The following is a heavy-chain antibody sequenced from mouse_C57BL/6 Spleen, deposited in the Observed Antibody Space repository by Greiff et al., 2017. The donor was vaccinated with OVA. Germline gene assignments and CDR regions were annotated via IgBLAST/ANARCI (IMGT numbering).Heavy chain of an antibody. V-gene: IGHV3-6*01. CDR1: GYSITSGYY. D-gene: IGHD1-1*01. J-gene: IGHJ2*01. Sequence: EVKLQESGPGLVKPSQSLSLTCSVTGYSITSGYYWNWIRQFPGNKLEWMGYISYDGSNNYNPSLKNRISITRDTSKNQFFLKLNSVTTEDTATYYCASDGSSYGFDYWGQGTTLTVSS. CDR2: ISYDGSN. CDR3: ASDGSSYGFDY.